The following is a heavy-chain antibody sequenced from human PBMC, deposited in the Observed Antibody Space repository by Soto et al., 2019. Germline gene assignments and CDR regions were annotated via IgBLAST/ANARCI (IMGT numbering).Heavy chain of an antibody. CDR2: ISAYNGNT. Sequence: QVQLVQSGAEVKKPGASVKVSCRASGYTFTSYVISWVRQAPAQGLEGMGWISAYNGNTNFAQKLQGGVTMTTDTSTSTAYMELRSLRADDTGVYDCARVVATVAGPYGMDVWGQGTTVTVSS. CDR3: ARVVATVAGPYGMDV. V-gene: IGHV1-18*01. J-gene: IGHJ6*02. CDR1: GYTFTSYV. D-gene: IGHD6-19*01.